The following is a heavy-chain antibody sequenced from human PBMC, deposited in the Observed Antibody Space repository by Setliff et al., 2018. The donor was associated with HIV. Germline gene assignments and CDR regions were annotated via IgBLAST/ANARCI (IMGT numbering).Heavy chain of an antibody. V-gene: IGHV1-2*02. Sequence: GASVQVSCKASGFSFDDYYIHWVRQAPGQGLEWMGCVIPNSGKTYYAQEFQGRVTMTSDTSINTAYMEVSWLTSDDTAIYYCARDLAYCSGGSCYRPFIYYFYYMDVWGKGATVTVSS. J-gene: IGHJ6*03. CDR1: GFSFDDYY. D-gene: IGHD2-15*01. CDR2: VIPNSGKT. CDR3: ARDLAYCSGGSCYRPFIYYFYYMDV.